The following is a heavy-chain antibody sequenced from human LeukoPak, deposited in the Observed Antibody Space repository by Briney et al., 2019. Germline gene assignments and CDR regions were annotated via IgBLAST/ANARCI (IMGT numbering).Heavy chain of an antibody. CDR3: ARERKWLGTDY. V-gene: IGHV4-34*01. J-gene: IGHJ4*02. CDR2: INHSGST. Sequence: KSSETLSLTCAVYGGSFSGYYWSWIRQPPGKGLEWIGEINHSGSTNYNPSLKSRVTISVDTSKDQFSLKLSSVTAADTAVYYCARERKWLGTDYWGQGTLVTVSS. CDR1: GGSFSGYY. D-gene: IGHD6-19*01.